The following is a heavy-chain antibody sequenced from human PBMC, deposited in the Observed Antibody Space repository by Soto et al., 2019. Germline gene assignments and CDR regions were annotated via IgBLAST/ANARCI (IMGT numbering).Heavy chain of an antibody. CDR1: GGTFSSYT. J-gene: IGHJ6*03. V-gene: IGHV1-69*02. CDR3: AGRNVDTAMVTQSYYYYYMDV. CDR2: IIPILGIA. Sequence: ASVKVSCKASGGTFSSYTISWVRQAPGQGLEWMGRIIPILGIANYAQKFQGRVTITADKSTSTAYMELSSLRSEETAVYYCAGRNVDTAMVTQSYYYYYMDVWGKGTTVTVSS. D-gene: IGHD5-18*01.